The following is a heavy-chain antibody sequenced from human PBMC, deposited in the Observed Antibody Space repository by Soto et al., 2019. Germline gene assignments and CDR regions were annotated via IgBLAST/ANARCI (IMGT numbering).Heavy chain of an antibody. V-gene: IGHV1-18*03. CDR3: SSVALHLPVSGGHCEYYYGMDE. D-gene: IGHD2-21*02. Sequence: QVQLVQSGAEVKKPGASVKVSCKASGYTFTSYGISWARQAPGQGLEWMGWVSAYTGNTNYAQKLQGRVTMTTDTSTSTAHTELRSLRSVDMAVYYLSSVALHLPVSGGHCEYYYGMDEWGKGTTATVSS. CDR2: VSAYTGNT. CDR1: GYTFTSYG. J-gene: IGHJ6*04.